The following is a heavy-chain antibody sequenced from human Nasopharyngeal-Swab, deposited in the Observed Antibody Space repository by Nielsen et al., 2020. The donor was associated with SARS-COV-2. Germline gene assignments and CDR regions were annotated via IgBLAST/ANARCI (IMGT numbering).Heavy chain of an antibody. V-gene: IGHV4-59*01. Sequence: GSLRLYCTVSGGSISSYYWSWIRQPPGKGLEWIGYIYYSGSTNYNPSLKSRVTISVDTSKNQFSLKLSSVTAADTAVYYCARAAYCSGGSCYSYYYYMDVWGKGTTVTVSS. CDR1: GGSISSYY. J-gene: IGHJ6*03. D-gene: IGHD2-15*01. CDR3: ARAAYCSGGSCYSYYYYMDV. CDR2: IYYSGST.